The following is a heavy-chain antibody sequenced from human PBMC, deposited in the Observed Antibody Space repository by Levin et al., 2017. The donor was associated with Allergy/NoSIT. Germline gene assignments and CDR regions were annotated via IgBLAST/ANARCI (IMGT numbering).Heavy chain of an antibody. Sequence: PGGSLRLSCAASGFTFDDYAMHWVRQAPGKGLEWVSGISWNSGSIGYADSVKGRFTISRDNAKNSLYLQMNSLRTEDTALYYCARDTIVLPAAFDIWGQGTMVIVSS. J-gene: IGHJ3*02. CDR1: GFTFDDYA. V-gene: IGHV3-9*01. CDR3: ARDTIVLPAAFDI. CDR2: ISWNSGSI. D-gene: IGHD2-2*01.